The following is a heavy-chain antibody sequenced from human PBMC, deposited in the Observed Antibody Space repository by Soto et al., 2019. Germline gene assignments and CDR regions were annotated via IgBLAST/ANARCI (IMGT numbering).Heavy chain of an antibody. CDR1: GGTFSSYA. Sequence: QVQLVQSGAEVKKPGSSVKVSCKASGGTFSSYAISWVRQAPGQGLEWMGGIIPIFGTANYAQKFQGRVMITADESTSPAYMELSSLRSEDTAVYYCARAGIAVAGRDGYWFDPWGQGTLVTVSS. J-gene: IGHJ5*02. D-gene: IGHD6-19*01. CDR3: ARAGIAVAGRDGYWFDP. V-gene: IGHV1-69*01. CDR2: IIPIFGTA.